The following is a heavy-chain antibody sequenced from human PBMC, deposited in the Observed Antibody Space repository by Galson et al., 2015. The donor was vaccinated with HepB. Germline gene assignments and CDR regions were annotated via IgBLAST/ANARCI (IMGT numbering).Heavy chain of an antibody. CDR2: INAGNGNT. D-gene: IGHD3-22*01. CDR3: ARSQYYYDSSGHWEYFQH. Sequence: SVKVSCKASGYTFTSYTMHWVRQAPGQRLEWMGWINAGNGNTRYSQKFQGRVTITRDTSASTAYMELSSLRSEDTAVYYCARSQYYYDSSGHWEYFQHWGQGTLVTVSS. J-gene: IGHJ1*01. V-gene: IGHV1-3*01. CDR1: GYTFTSYT.